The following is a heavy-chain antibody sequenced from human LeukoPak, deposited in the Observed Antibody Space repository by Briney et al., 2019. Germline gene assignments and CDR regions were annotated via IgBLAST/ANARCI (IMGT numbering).Heavy chain of an antibody. CDR3: ARGKPYYYDSRRITFDY. Sequence: GGSLRLSCAASGFTFSSYAMHWVRQAPGKGLEWVAVISYDGSNKYYADSVKGRFTISRDNSKNTLYLQMNSLRAEDTAVYYCARGKPYYYDSRRITFDYWGQGTLVTVSS. CDR1: GFTFSSYA. J-gene: IGHJ4*02. CDR2: ISYDGSNK. V-gene: IGHV3-30-3*01. D-gene: IGHD3-22*01.